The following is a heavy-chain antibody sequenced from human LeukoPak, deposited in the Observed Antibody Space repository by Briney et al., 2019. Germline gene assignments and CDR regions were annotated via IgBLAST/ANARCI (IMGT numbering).Heavy chain of an antibody. CDR2: MNPNSGNT. CDR1: GYTFTIYD. V-gene: IGHV1-8*01. J-gene: IGHJ3*02. Sequence: ASVTVSFTASGYTFTIYDINWVRQATGQGLEWMGWMNPNSGNTGYAQKFQGRVTMTRNTSISTAYMELSSLRSGDTAVYYCARDGNWNYEIGAPSAFDIWGQGTMVTVSS. CDR3: ARDGNWNYEIGAPSAFDI. D-gene: IGHD1-7*01.